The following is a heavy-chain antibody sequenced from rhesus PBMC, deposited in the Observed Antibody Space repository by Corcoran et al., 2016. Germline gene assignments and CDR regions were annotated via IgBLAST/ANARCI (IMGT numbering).Heavy chain of an antibody. V-gene: IGHV4-160*01. CDR1: GGSFSSYW. CDR2: IDGSSAST. D-gene: IGHD3-28*01. Sequence: QVQLQESGPGLVKPSETLSLTCAVSGGSFSSYWWGWIRPPPGQGLEWIGSIDGSSASTEYTPSLKSRATISRDTSKNQCSLKLSSVTAADTAVYYCTMRDSGYYIQFDYWGQGVLVTVAS. J-gene: IGHJ4*01. CDR3: TMRDSGYYIQFDY.